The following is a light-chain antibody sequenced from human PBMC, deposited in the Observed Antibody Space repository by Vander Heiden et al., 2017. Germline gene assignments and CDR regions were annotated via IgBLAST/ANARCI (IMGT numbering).Light chain of an antibody. CDR1: ESVSFY. J-gene: IGKJ1*01. CDR2: TAS. V-gene: IGKV1-39*01. Sequence: DIRLTQSPSSLYASVGHWLTISCRTSESVSFYFTWYPQKPCKAPKLLSHTASEYESGLPHRLSGDGSGRESALTISRRQPGDVAFYYSQQSGKTPRTFGQGTKVDIK. CDR3: QQSGKTPRT.